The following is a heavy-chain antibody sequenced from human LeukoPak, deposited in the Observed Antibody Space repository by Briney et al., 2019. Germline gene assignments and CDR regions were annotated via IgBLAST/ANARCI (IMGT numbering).Heavy chain of an antibody. J-gene: IGHJ3*02. D-gene: IGHD6-19*01. V-gene: IGHV1-2*02. CDR1: GYTFTGYY. CDR2: INPNSGGT. Sequence: SVKVSCKASGYTFTGYYMHWVRQAPGQGLEWMGWINPNSGGTNYAQKFQGRVTMTRDTSISTAYMELSRLRSDDTAVYYCARDRGIAVAGHDAFDIWGQGTIVTVSS. CDR3: ARDRGIAVAGHDAFDI.